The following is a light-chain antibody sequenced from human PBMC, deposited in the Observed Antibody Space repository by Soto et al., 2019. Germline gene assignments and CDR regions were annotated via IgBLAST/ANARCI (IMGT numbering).Light chain of an antibody. CDR1: SSDVGGYNY. Sequence: QSALTQPASVSGSPGQSITISCTGTSSDVGGYNYVSWYQQHPGKAPKLMIYDVSNRPSGVSNRFSGSKSGNTASLTLSGLEAEDEDDYYCSSYTSSSTPVVFGGGTKLTVL. CDR3: SSYTSSSTPVV. V-gene: IGLV2-14*01. J-gene: IGLJ2*01. CDR2: DVS.